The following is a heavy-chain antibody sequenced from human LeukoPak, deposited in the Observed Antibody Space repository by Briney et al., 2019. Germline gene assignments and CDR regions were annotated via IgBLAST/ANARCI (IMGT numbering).Heavy chain of an antibody. CDR1: GFIFSDYN. V-gene: IGHV3-21*01. J-gene: IGHJ4*02. Sequence: GGSLGLSCAGSGFIFSDYNMNWVRQAPGKGLEWVSSISSSSSYIYYADSVKGRFTISRDNAKNSLYLQMNSLRAEDTAVYYCARVERNGYSYGLIDYWGQGTLVTVSS. CDR3: ARVERNGYSYGLIDY. CDR2: ISSSSSYI. D-gene: IGHD5-18*01.